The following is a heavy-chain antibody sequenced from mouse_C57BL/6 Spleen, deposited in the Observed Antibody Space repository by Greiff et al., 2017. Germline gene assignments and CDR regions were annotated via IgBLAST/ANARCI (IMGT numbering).Heavy chain of an antibody. CDR1: GYTFTTYP. CDR2: FHPYNDDT. J-gene: IGHJ1*03. CDR3: ARGSSYWYFDV. D-gene: IGHD1-1*01. V-gene: IGHV1-47*01. Sequence: QVHVKQSGAELVKPGASVKMSCKASGYTFTTYPIEWMKQNHGKSLEWIGNFHPYNDDTTYNEKFKGKATLTVEKSSSTVYLELSRLTSDDSAVYYCARGSSYWYFDVWGTGTTVTVSS.